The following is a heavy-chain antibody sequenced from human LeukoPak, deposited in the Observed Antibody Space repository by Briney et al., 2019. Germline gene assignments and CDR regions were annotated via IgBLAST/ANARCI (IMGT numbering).Heavy chain of an antibody. D-gene: IGHD3-10*01. CDR3: ARGPILLWIHNGMDV. CDR1: GFIFGEHA. V-gene: IGHV3-49*04. CDR2: IRSEAYGDTT. Sequence: PGRSLRLSCLGSGFIFGEHAISWVRQAPGKALEWVGFIRSEAYGDTTEYAASVSGRFIISRDNTRGIAYLQMNNLKIEDTAVYYCARGPILLWIHNGMDVWGPGTTVTVSS. J-gene: IGHJ6*02.